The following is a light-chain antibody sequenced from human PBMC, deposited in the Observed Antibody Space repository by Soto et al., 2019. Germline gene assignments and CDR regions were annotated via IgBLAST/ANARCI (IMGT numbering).Light chain of an antibody. CDR1: QSVSSSY. CDR2: GAS. CDR3: QQYGSPPPYT. J-gene: IGKJ2*01. V-gene: IGKV3-20*01. Sequence: EIVLTQSPGTLSLSPGERATVSCRASQSVSSSYLAWYQQKPGQAPRLLIYGASSRTTGIPDRFSGSGSATNFTLTISRLEPEDYAVYYCQQYGSPPPYTFGQGTKLEIK.